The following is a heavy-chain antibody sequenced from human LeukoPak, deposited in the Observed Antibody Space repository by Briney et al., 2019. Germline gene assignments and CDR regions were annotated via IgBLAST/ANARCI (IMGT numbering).Heavy chain of an antibody. CDR2: IWYDGSNK. CDR1: GFTFSSYG. Sequence: PGRSLRLSCAASGFTFSSYGMHWVRQAPGKGLEWVAVIWYDGSNKYYADSVKGRFTISRDNSKNTLYLQMNSLRAEDTAVYYCATFYSGNYNDFDYWGQGTLVTVSS. V-gene: IGHV3-33*01. D-gene: IGHD1-26*01. J-gene: IGHJ4*02. CDR3: ATFYSGNYNDFDY.